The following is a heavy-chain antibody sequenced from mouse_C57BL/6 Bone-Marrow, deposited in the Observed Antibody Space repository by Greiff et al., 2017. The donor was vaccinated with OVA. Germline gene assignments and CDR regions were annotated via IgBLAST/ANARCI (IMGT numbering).Heavy chain of an antibody. J-gene: IGHJ2*01. CDR3: TRGYYGNYVGY. CDR1: GFTFSDAW. Sequence: EVKLVESGGGLVQPGGSMKLSCAASGFTFSDAWMDWVRQSPEKGLAWVAEIRNKANNHATYYAESVKGRFTISRDDYKSSVDLQMNSLRAEDTGIYYCTRGYYGNYVGYWGQGTTLTVSA. D-gene: IGHD2-1*01. V-gene: IGHV6-6*01. CDR2: IRNKANNHAT.